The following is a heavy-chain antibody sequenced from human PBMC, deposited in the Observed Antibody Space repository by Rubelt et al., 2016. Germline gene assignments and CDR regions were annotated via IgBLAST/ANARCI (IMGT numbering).Heavy chain of an antibody. Sequence: APGQGLEWMGWINPNSGGTNYAQKFQGRVTMTRDTSISTAYIELSRLRSDDTAVYYCARDRNYYDSSGYPDYWGQGTLVTVSS. CDR3: ARDRNYYDSSGYPDY. CDR2: INPNSGGT. D-gene: IGHD3-22*01. J-gene: IGHJ4*02. V-gene: IGHV1-2*02.